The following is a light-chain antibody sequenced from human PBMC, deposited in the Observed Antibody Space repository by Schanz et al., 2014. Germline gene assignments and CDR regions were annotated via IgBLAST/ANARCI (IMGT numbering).Light chain of an antibody. CDR2: DVS. V-gene: IGLV2-14*01. Sequence: QSALTQPASVSGSPGQSITISCTGTSSDVGGYNYVSWYQQHPGKAPKLMIYDVSNRPSGVADRFSGFRSANTASLTISDLQLDDEATYYCCSYVGGVAVLGFGGGTKLTVL. CDR3: CSYVGGVAVLG. J-gene: IGLJ2*01. CDR1: SSDVGGYNY.